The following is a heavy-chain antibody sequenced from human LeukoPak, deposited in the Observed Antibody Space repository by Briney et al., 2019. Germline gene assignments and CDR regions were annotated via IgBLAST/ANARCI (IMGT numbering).Heavy chain of an antibody. CDR1: RFTFSSYA. Sequence: PGGSLRHSCAASRFTFSSYALSWVRQAPGKGLEWVPALSGSGGNTYYADSVKGRFTISRDNSKNTLYLQMNSLRAEDTAVYYCATMGGNHFFYFDYWGQGTLVTVSS. CDR2: LSGSGGNT. CDR3: ATMGGNHFFYFDY. D-gene: IGHD4-23*01. V-gene: IGHV3-23*01. J-gene: IGHJ4*02.